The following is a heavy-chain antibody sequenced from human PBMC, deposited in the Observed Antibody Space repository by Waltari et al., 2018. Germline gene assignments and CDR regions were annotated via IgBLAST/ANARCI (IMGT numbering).Heavy chain of an antibody. Sequence: QVQLQQWGAGLLKPSETLSLTCAVYGGSFSGYYWSWIRQPPGKGLEWIGEINHSGSTNYNPSLKSRVTISVDTSKNQFSLKLSSVTAADTAVYYCARGLKVQKHYIWGSYPHAYFDYWGQGTLVTVSS. CDR3: ARGLKVQKHYIWGSYPHAYFDY. CDR1: GGSFSGYY. CDR2: INHSGST. D-gene: IGHD3-16*01. J-gene: IGHJ4*02. V-gene: IGHV4-34*01.